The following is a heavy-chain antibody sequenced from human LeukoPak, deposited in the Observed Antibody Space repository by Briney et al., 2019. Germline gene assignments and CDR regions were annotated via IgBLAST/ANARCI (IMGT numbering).Heavy chain of an antibody. CDR3: ARHFNAYYYDSSGYAIDY. Sequence: SETLSLTCTVSGGSVSSSGSYWSWIRQPPGKGLEWFGYIYYSGSTTYNPSLKSRVTISVDTSKNQFSLKLSSVTAADTAVYYCARHFNAYYYDSSGYAIDYWGQGTLVTVSS. D-gene: IGHD3-22*01. V-gene: IGHV4-61*08. J-gene: IGHJ4*02. CDR1: GGSVSSSGSY. CDR2: IYYSGST.